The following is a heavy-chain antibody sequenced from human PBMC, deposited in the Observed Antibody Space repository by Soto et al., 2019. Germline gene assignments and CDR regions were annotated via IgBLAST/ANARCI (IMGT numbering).Heavy chain of an antibody. CDR1: GYTFTSYG. Sequence: QVQLVQSGAEVKKPGASVKVSCKASGYTFTSYGISCVRQAPGQGLEWMGWISDYNGNTNYAQKLQGRVTMTTDTSTSTAYMELRSLRSDDTAVYYCARHSQWQPVATIPDYWGQGTLVTVSS. CDR2: ISDYNGNT. D-gene: IGHD5-12*01. V-gene: IGHV1-18*01. J-gene: IGHJ4*02. CDR3: ARHSQWQPVATIPDY.